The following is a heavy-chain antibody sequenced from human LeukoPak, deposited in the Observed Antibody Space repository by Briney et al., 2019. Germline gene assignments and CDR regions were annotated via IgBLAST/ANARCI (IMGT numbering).Heavy chain of an antibody. CDR3: AREGLWVGPDSGKTRHPYWEI. CDR2: IKQDGSDK. D-gene: IGHD2-21*01. Sequence: GGSLRLSCAASGFTFSSYWMSWVRQAPGKGLQWVANIKQDGSDKYYVDSAKGRFTISRDNAKNSLNLQMSSLRAEDTAVYYCAREGLWVGPDSGKTRHPYWEIWGQGTMVTVSS. V-gene: IGHV3-7*04. CDR1: GFTFSSYW. J-gene: IGHJ3*02.